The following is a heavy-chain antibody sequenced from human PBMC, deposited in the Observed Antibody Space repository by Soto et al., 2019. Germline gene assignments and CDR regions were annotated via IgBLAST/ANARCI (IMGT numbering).Heavy chain of an antibody. J-gene: IGHJ6*02. D-gene: IGHD3-9*01. CDR2: IIPIFGTA. CDR3: ARDSYDILTGYYQKSYYYYGMDV. Sequence: GASVKVSCKASGGTFSSYAISWVRQAPGQGHEWMGGIIPIFGTANYAQKFQGRVTITADESTSTAYMELSSLRSEDTAVYYCARDSYDILTGYYQKSYYYYGMDVWGQGTTVTVSS. V-gene: IGHV1-69*13. CDR1: GGTFSSYA.